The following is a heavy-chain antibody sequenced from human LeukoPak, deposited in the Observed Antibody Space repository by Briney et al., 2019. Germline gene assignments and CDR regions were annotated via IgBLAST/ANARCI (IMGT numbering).Heavy chain of an antibody. CDR1: GGSISSGNYY. D-gene: IGHD6-13*01. CDR3: ARTAAAGSIDC. V-gene: IGHV4-39*01. J-gene: IGHJ4*02. Sequence: PSETLSLTCTVSGGSISSGNYYWGWIRQSPGKGLEWLGSIFHTGTTHYNPSLKSRVTMSVDTSRNQFSLKLSSVTAADMAVYYCARTAAAGSIDCWGQGTLVTVSS. CDR2: IFHTGTT.